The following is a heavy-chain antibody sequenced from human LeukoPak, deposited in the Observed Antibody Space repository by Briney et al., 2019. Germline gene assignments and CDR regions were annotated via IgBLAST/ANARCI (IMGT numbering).Heavy chain of an antibody. CDR1: GGSFSGYF. D-gene: IGHD6-19*01. CDR3: ARHSGWGYAGAFDI. J-gene: IGHJ3*02. CDR2: INESGRT. V-gene: IGHV4-34*01. Sequence: PSETLSPTCAVYGGSFSGYFWSWIRQPPGKGLEWIGEINESGRTNYNPSLQSRVTISVDSSKNQFSLKLSSVTAADTAVYYCARHSGWGYAGAFDIWGQGTMVTVSS.